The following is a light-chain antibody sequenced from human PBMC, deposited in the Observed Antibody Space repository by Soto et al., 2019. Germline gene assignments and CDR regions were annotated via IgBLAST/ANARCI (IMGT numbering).Light chain of an antibody. V-gene: IGKV1-13*02. J-gene: IGKJ3*01. CDR3: QQFNSYPFT. CDR1: QGISSA. CDR2: DAC. Sequence: AIQLTQSPSSLSASVGDRVTITCRASQGISSALAWYQQKPGKAPKLLIYDACSLESGVPSRFSGSGSGTDFTLTISSLQHEDFATYYCQQFNSYPFTFGPGTKVDIK.